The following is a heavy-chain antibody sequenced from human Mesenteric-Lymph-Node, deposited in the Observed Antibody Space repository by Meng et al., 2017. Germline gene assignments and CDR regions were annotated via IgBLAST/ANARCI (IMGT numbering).Heavy chain of an antibody. D-gene: IGHD3-10*01. V-gene: IGHV5-51*01. J-gene: IGHJ3*01. CDR2: IYPGDSNT. CDR1: GYSFTTYW. CDR3: ASHLSNYYGSGSYRPLDF. Sequence: KVSCKGSGYSFTTYWIAWVRQMPGKGLEWMGIIYPGDSNTRYSPSFQGQVTISVDKSVNTAYLQWSSLKASDTAMYYCASHLSNYYGSGSYRPLDFWGQGTMVTVSS.